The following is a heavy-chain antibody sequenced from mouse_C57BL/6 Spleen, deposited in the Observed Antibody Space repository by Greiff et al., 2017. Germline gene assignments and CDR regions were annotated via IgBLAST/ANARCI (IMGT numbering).Heavy chain of an antibody. CDR2: INPNNGGT. Sequence: VQLQQSGPELVKPGASVKISCKASGYTFTDYYMNWVKQSHGKSLEWIGDINPNNGGTSYNQKFKGKATLTVDKSSSTAYMELRSLTSEDSAVYYWARRDGSDWGQGTTLTVSS. CDR1: GYTFTDYY. CDR3: ARRDGSD. J-gene: IGHJ2*01. V-gene: IGHV1-26*01. D-gene: IGHD1-1*01.